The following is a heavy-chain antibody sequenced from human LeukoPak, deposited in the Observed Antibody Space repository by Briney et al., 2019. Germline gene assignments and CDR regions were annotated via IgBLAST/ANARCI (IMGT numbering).Heavy chain of an antibody. V-gene: IGHV4-34*01. CDR1: GGSFSGYY. CDR2: INHSGST. Sequence: SETLSLTCAVYGGSFSGYYWSWIRQPPGKGLEWIGEINHSGSTYYNPSLKSRVTISVDTSKNQFSLKLSSVTAADTAVYYCARAGAARPDQFDYWGQGTLVTVSS. CDR3: ARAGAARPDQFDY. J-gene: IGHJ4*02. D-gene: IGHD6-6*01.